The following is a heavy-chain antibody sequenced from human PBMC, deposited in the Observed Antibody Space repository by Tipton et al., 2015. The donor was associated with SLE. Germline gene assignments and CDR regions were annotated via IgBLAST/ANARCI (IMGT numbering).Heavy chain of an antibody. D-gene: IGHD1/OR15-1a*01. J-gene: IGHJ4*02. CDR2: ISGGGGST. CDR3: AKFEKTTDFYLDS. CDR1: GFTFSSYA. V-gene: IGHV3-23*01. Sequence: SLRLSCATSGFTFSSYALSGVRRAPGKGLEWVSAISGGGGSTYYADFVKGRFSISIDKSKKTLFLQMNSLRADDTATYYCAKFEKTTDFYLDSWGQGTLVSVSS.